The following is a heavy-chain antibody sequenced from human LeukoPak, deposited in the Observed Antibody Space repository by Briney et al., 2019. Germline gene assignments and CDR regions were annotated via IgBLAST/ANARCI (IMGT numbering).Heavy chain of an antibody. CDR3: ARDQAD. J-gene: IGHJ3*01. Sequence: GGSLRLSCVASGFTVSSNYMSWVRQTPGKGLEWVSLIYSGGDTYYTDSVKGRFIISRDNSNNTLYLQMNSLRADDTAVYYCARDQADWCQGTMVSVSS. V-gene: IGHV3-66*01. CDR2: IYSGGDT. CDR1: GFTVSSNY.